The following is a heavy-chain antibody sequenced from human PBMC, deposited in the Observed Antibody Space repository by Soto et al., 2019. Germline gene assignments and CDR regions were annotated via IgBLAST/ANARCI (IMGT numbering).Heavy chain of an antibody. CDR1: GFTFSSYA. Sequence: EVQLLESGGGLVQPGGSLRLSCAVSGFTFSSYAMNWVRQAPGKGLEGVAGISGSGGTTYYADSVKGRFTISRDNSTNTLYLQTNSLRAEDTAVYYCAKCIMFGGYYFYYGMDVWGQGTTVTVSS. D-gene: IGHD3-16*01. J-gene: IGHJ6*02. CDR2: ISGSGGTT. CDR3: AKCIMFGGYYFYYGMDV. V-gene: IGHV3-23*01.